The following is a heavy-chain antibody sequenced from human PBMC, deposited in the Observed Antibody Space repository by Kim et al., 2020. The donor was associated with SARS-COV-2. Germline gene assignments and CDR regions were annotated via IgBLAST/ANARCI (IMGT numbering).Heavy chain of an antibody. CDR3: ARDRPYGSGSYDSSGMDV. D-gene: IGHD3-10*01. CDR2: ISYDGTNK. CDR1: GFTFSSYG. Sequence: GGSLRLSCAASGFTFSSYGMHWVRQAPGKGLEWVAVISYDGTNKYYADSVKGRFTISRDNSKNTLYLQMNSLRAEDTDVYYCARDRPYGSGSYDSSGMDV. J-gene: IGHJ6*01. V-gene: IGHV3-33*05.